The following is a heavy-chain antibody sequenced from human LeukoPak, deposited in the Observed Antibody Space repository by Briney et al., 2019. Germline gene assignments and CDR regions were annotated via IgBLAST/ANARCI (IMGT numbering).Heavy chain of an antibody. V-gene: IGHV3-23*01. D-gene: IGHD6-13*01. CDR2: ISGSGGST. CDR1: GFTFSSYA. J-gene: IGHJ4*02. Sequence: GGSLRLSCAASGFTFSSYAMSWVRQAPGKGLEWVSAISGSGGSTYYADSVKGRFTISRDNAKNSLYLQMNSLRAEDTAVYYCARDSSFNGAAAGNYWGQGTLVTVSS. CDR3: ARDSSFNGAAAGNY.